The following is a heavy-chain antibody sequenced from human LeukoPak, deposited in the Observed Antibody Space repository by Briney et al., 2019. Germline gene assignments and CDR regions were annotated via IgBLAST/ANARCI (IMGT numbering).Heavy chain of an antibody. CDR3: ARDHWTTLEYGSGSYSYYFDY. J-gene: IGHJ4*02. V-gene: IGHV3-33*01. CDR2: IWYDGSNE. CDR1: GFTFSSYG. Sequence: GRSLRLSCAASGFTFSSYGMHWVRQAPGKGLEWVAVIWYDGSNEYYADSVRGRFTISRDNSKNTLYLQMNSLRAEDTAVYYCARDHWTTLEYGSGSYSYYFDYWGQGTLATVSS. D-gene: IGHD3-10*01.